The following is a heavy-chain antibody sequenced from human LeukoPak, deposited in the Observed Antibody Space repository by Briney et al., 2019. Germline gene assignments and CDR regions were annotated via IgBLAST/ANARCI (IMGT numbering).Heavy chain of an antibody. V-gene: IGHV4-59*01. CDR2: IYYSGST. D-gene: IGHD3-3*01. CDR3: ARLWYYDFWSGYYFDY. J-gene: IGHJ4*02. Sequence: SETLSLTCTVSGGSISSYYWSWIRQPPGKGLEWIGYIYYSGSTNYNPSLKSRVTISVDTSKTQFSLKLSSVPAADSAVYYCARLWYYDFWSGYYFDYWGQGNLVTVSS. CDR1: GGSISSYY.